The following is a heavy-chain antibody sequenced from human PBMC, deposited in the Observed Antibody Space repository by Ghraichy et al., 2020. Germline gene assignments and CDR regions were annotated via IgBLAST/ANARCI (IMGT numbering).Heavy chain of an antibody. D-gene: IGHD3-22*01. CDR2: INTNTGNP. Sequence: ASVKVSCKASGYIFDDYAMNWVRQAPGQGLEWMGWINTNTGNPTYTQGFTGRFLFSLDTSVNTTYLQISGLRAEDTALYYCARDCASDGSAYYPDYWGQGTLGTV. J-gene: IGHJ4*02. V-gene: IGHV7-4-1*02. CDR3: ARDCASDGSAYYPDY. CDR1: GYIFDDYA.